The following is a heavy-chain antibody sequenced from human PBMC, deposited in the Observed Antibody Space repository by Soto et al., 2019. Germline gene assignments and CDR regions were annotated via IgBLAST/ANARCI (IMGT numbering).Heavy chain of an antibody. V-gene: IGHV3-15*01. CDR2: IKSKTDGWTT. J-gene: IGHJ6*02. D-gene: IGHD6-13*01. CDR3: TTDLQLVHLYYYYGMDV. Sequence: EVQLVESGGGLVKPGGSLRLSCAASGFTFSNAWMSWVRQAPGKGLEWVGRIKSKTDGWTTDYAAPVKGRFTISRDDSKNTLYLQMNSLKTEDTAVYYCTTDLQLVHLYYYYGMDVWGQGTTVTVSS. CDR1: GFTFSNAW.